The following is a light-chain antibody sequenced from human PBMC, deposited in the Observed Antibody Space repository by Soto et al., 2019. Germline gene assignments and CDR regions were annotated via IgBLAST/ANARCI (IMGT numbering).Light chain of an antibody. CDR3: QVWDSSTSSYV. V-gene: IGLV3-9*01. CDR1: NIGSKN. Sequence: SYELTQPLSVSVALGQTARITCGGNNIGSKNVHWYQQKPSQAPVLVMYRDSNRPSGIPERFSGSNSGNTATLTISRAQAGDEADYYCQVWDSSTSSYVFGTGTKLTVL. J-gene: IGLJ1*01. CDR2: RDS.